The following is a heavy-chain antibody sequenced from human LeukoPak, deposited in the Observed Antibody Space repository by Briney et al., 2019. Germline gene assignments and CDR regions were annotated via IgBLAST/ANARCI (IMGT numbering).Heavy chain of an antibody. CDR1: GYSFTSYW. CDR3: ARQEQYHNYEYYYYAMDV. V-gene: IGHV5-10-1*01. D-gene: IGHD2-2*01. Sequence: GESLKISCKGSGYSFTSYWIILVRQMPGKGLEWMGKIDPSDSYTNYSPSFQGHVTMSADKSISTAYLQWSSLKASDTAMYYCARQEQYHNYEYYYYAMDVWGQGTTVTVSS. J-gene: IGHJ6*02. CDR2: IDPSDSYT.